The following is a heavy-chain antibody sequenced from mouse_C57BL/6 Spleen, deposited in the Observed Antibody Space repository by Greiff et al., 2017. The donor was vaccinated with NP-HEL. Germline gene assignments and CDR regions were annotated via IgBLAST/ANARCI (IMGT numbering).Heavy chain of an antibody. CDR3: ARQEGRYFDY. J-gene: IGHJ2*01. CDR1: GYTFTDYY. CDR2: IYPGSGNT. Sequence: QVQLQQSGAELVRPGASVKLSCKASGYTFTDYYINWVKQRPGQGLEWIARIYPGSGNTYYNEKFKGKATLTAEKSSSTAYMQLSSLTSEDSAVYFCARQEGRYFDYWGQGTTLTVSS. V-gene: IGHV1-76*01.